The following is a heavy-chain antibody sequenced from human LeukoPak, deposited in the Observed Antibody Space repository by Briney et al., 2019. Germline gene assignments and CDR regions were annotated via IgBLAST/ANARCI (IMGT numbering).Heavy chain of an antibody. Sequence: GGSLRLSCAASGLTFSHYWIAWVRQAPRKGLAWVAIIRPDANEGSYVDSVKGRFTISRDNAKNSLYLQLNSLRAEDMVVYFCARADWGSIDYWGQGALVTVSS. CDR1: GLTFSHYW. CDR2: IRPDANEG. V-gene: IGHV3-7*01. D-gene: IGHD7-27*01. CDR3: ARADWGSIDY. J-gene: IGHJ4*02.